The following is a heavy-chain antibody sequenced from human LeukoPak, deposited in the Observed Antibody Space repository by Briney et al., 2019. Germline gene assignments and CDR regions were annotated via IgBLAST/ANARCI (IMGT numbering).Heavy chain of an antibody. V-gene: IGHV1-46*01. CDR2: INPSSGST. D-gene: IGHD3-22*01. CDR1: EYPFTSYY. CDR3: AFQYYYDSSGYYYFGY. Sequence: ASVKVSCKASEYPFTSYYIHWVRQAPGQGLEWMGLINPSSGSTNYAQKFLGRVTMTRDTSTSTVHMDLSSLRSEDTAVYYCAFQYYYDSSGYYYFGYWGQGTLVTVSS. J-gene: IGHJ4*02.